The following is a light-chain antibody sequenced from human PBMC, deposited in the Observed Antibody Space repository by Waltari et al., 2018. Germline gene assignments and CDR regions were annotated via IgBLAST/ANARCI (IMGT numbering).Light chain of an antibody. CDR1: SCDSGWYDI. CDR3: CSYAGNYVWV. V-gene: IGLV2-23*02. CDR2: DVS. J-gene: IGLJ3*02. Sequence: QSALTQHAAVSGSPGQSVTIPCTGASCDSGWYDILSWYQQYPGNAPKLVISDVSKRPSGVSDRFSGSKSGDTASLTISGLQFEDEADYYCCSYAGNYVWVFGGGTRLTVL.